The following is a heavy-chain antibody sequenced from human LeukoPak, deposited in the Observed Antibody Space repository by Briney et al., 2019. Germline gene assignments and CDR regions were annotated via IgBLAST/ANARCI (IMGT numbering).Heavy chain of an antibody. CDR2: IDPSDSYT. J-gene: IGHJ4*02. Sequence: GESLKIFCQSSGYSFTTYWISWVRQMPGKGLEWMGRIDPSDSYTNYSPSIQGHVTFSIDKSISTAYLQWSSPEASDTAIYYCARHGCRGHNCYPHFDYWGQGTLVTVSS. V-gene: IGHV5-10-1*01. D-gene: IGHD1-20*01. CDR3: ARHGCRGHNCYPHFDY. CDR1: GYSFTTYW.